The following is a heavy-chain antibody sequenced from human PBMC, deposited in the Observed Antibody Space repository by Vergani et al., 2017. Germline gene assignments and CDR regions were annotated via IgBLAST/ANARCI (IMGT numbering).Heavy chain of an antibody. CDR3: ARDLGNYDILTGFDY. Sequence: QVQLVQSGAEVKKPGASVKVSCKASGYTFTSYGISWVRQAPGQGLEWMGWINPNSGGTNYAQKFQGRVTMTRDTSISTAYMELSRLRSDDTAVYYCARDLGNYDILTGFDYWGQGTLVTVSS. CDR1: GYTFTSYG. D-gene: IGHD3-9*01. V-gene: IGHV1-2*02. CDR2: INPNSGGT. J-gene: IGHJ4*02.